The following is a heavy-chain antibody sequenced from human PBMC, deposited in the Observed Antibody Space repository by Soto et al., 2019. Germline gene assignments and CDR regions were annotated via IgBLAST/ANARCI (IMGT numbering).Heavy chain of an antibody. CDR3: AKDPGGSYGSD. Sequence: QVQLVESGGGVVQPGRSLRLSCAASGFTFSSYGMHWVRQAPGKGLEWVAVISYDESNKYYADSVKGRFTISRDNSKNTAYLQMNSLRAEDTAVYYCAKDPGGSYGSDWGQGTLVTVSS. V-gene: IGHV3-30*18. CDR1: GFTFSSYG. D-gene: IGHD1-26*01. J-gene: IGHJ4*02. CDR2: ISYDESNK.